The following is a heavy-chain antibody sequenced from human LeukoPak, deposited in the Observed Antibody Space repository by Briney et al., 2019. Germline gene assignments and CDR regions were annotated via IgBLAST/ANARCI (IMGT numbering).Heavy chain of an antibody. J-gene: IGHJ4*02. CDR3: ARRYCSSTSCYRYFDY. CDR1: GYTFTGYY. V-gene: IGHV1-2*02. CDR2: INPNSGGT. Sequence: ASVKVSCKASGYTFTGYYMYWVRQAPGQGLEWMGWINPNSGGTNYAQKFQGRVTMTRDTSISTAYMELSRLRSDDTAVYYCARRYCSSTSCYRYFDYWGQGTLVTVSS. D-gene: IGHD2-2*01.